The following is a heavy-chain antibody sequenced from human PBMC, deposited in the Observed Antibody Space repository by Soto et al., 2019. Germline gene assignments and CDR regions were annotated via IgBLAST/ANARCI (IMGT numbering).Heavy chain of an antibody. CDR3: ATGHPLNGILWFGAPWGDYYYYGMDV. CDR2: ISGSGGST. V-gene: IGHV3-23*01. D-gene: IGHD3-10*01. J-gene: IGHJ6*02. Sequence: GGSLRLSCAASGFTFSSYAMSWVRQAPGKGLEWVSAISGSGGSTYYADSMKGRFTISRDNSKNTLYLQMNSLRAEDTAVYYCATGHPLNGILWFGAPWGDYYYYGMDVWGQGTTVTV. CDR1: GFTFSSYA.